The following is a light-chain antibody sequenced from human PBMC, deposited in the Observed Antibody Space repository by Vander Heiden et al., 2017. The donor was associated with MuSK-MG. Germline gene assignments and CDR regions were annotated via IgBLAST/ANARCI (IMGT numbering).Light chain of an antibody. CDR3: QTGGTGILV. CDR2: VNSDGSH. J-gene: IGLJ2*01. CDR1: SGNSTKG. V-gene: IGLV4-69*01. Sequence: LVLPPSPSASASLGASVTLTCTLSSGNSTKGNGWHQQQPETGPGYLMMVNSDGSHSTGDGIPDRFSCSSSGAARNLTIASIHAEDEDDYYCQTGGTGILVFGGGTKLTVL.